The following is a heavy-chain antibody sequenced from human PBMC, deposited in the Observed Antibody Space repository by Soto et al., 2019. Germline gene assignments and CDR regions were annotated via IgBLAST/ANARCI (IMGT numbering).Heavy chain of an antibody. D-gene: IGHD2-2*02. V-gene: IGHV3-7*01. CDR3: EIDRGPNTPDY. CDR1: GFTFSNYW. Sequence: EVQVVESGGGLVQPGGSLRLSCAVSGFTFSNYWMTWVRQAPGKGLEWVAYMNQDGSKLYYVESLRGRFTISRDNAKNSLYLQMSSLRVDDTAVYYCEIDRGPNTPDYWGQGTLVTVSS. CDR2: MNQDGSKL. J-gene: IGHJ4*02.